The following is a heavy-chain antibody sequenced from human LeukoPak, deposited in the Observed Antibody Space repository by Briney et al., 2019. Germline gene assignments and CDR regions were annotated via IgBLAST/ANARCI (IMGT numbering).Heavy chain of an antibody. J-gene: IGHJ5*02. V-gene: IGHV1-69*01. Sequence: SVKVSCKDSGGSLSSYAISWVPQAPGKGLEWMGGIIPIFGTANYAQKFQGRVTITADEFTSTAYMELSSLRCEDTAVYYCAREVRHIVVVTFDPWGQGTLVTVSS. CDR3: AREVRHIVVVTFDP. D-gene: IGHD2-21*02. CDR2: IIPIFGTA. CDR1: GGSLSSYA.